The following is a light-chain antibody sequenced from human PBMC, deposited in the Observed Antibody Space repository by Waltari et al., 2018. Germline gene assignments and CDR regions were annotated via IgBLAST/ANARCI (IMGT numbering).Light chain of an antibody. J-gene: IGKJ3*01. CDR1: QDISNY. Sequence: DVQMTQSPSSLSASVGDRVTIPCQASQDISNYLNWYQQKPGNAPNLLIYATSNLEPGVPSRFRGSGSGTLFTFTISSLQPEDIATYYRQQYDSLPLTFGPGTTVDV. CDR3: QQYDSLPLT. CDR2: ATS. V-gene: IGKV1-33*01.